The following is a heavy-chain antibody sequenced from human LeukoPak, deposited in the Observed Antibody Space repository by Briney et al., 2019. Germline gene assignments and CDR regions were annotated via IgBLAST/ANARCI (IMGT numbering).Heavy chain of an antibody. CDR2: TNPSGGST. J-gene: IGHJ5*02. CDR1: GYTFTSYY. V-gene: IGHV1-46*01. CDR3: ARDNSVGDNAWWFDP. D-gene: IGHD1-26*01. Sequence: ASGKVSCKASGYTFTSYYMRWVRQAPGQGLEWKGLTNPSGGSTGYAQKFQGRVTMTRDMSTSTDYMALSSLRSEDTAIYYCARDNSVGDNAWWFDPWGQGTLVTVSS.